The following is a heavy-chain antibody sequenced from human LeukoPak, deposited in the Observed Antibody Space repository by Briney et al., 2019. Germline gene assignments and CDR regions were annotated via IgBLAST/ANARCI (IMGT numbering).Heavy chain of an antibody. CDR3: ARDTIPPRNATEQKTGTYY. J-gene: IGHJ4*02. D-gene: IGHD7-27*01. Sequence: KPSETLSLTCTVSGGSISTSNYYWAWIRQPPGKGLQWIGSIYYRGNTYYNPSLKSRVTMSVDTSKNQFSLRLTSVTAADTALYYCARDTIPPRNATEQKTGTYYWGQGTLVTVSS. CDR2: IYYRGNT. CDR1: GGSISTSNYY. V-gene: IGHV4-39*02.